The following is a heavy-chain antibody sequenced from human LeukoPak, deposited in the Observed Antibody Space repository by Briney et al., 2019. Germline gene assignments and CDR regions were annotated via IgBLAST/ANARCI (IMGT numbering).Heavy chain of an antibody. CDR2: ISGSGGST. CDR3: AKDLFFQQWLVHPLFDY. D-gene: IGHD6-19*01. Sequence: GGSLRLSCAASGFTFSSYAMSWVRQAPGKGLEWVSAISGSGGSTYYADSVKGRFTISRDNSKNTLYLQMNSLRAEDTAVYYCAKDLFFQQWLVHPLFDYWGQGTLVTVSS. V-gene: IGHV3-23*01. CDR1: GFTFSSYA. J-gene: IGHJ4*02.